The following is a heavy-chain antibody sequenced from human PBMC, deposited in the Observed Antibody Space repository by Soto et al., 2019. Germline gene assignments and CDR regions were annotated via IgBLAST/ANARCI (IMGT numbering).Heavy chain of an antibody. CDR2: INPADSDT. CDR1: GYNFTNCW. Sequence: PGESLKISCKGSGYNFTNCWIGWVRQMPGKGLEWMGIINPADSDTTYSPSFQGQVTISADKSISTAYLQWSSVRASDTAMYYCARWGDKLRYFDWLLYSPSAFDIWGQGTMVNV. CDR3: ARWGDKLRYFDWLLYSPSAFDI. J-gene: IGHJ3*02. D-gene: IGHD3-9*01. V-gene: IGHV5-51*01.